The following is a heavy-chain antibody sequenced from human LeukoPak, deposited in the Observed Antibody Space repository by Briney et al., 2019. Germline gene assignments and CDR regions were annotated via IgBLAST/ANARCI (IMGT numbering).Heavy chain of an antibody. D-gene: IGHD6-6*01. J-gene: IGHJ6*02. Sequence: GGSLRLSCAASGFTFSSYAMHWVRQAPGKGLEWVAVISYDGSNKYYTDSVKGRFTISRDNSENTLYLQMNSLRAEDTAVYYCARDGSVLQNYYYYYGMDVWGQGTTVTVSS. CDR3: ARDGSVLQNYYYYYGMDV. CDR1: GFTFSSYA. V-gene: IGHV3-30-3*01. CDR2: ISYDGSNK.